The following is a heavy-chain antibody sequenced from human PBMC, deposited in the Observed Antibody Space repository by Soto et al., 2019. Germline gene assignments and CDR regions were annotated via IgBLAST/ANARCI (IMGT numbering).Heavy chain of an antibody. Sequence: EVQLSESGGGLIQPGGSLRLSCAASGLTFRYYGMSWVRQAPGKGLEWVSSIRGNGGNTHYADSVEGRLTISRDNSKNTLYLQMNSLRAEDTAIYYCAKSPDTSTYWYFDLWGRGTLVTVSS. CDR2: IRGNGGNT. V-gene: IGHV3-23*01. CDR1: GLTFRYYG. D-gene: IGHD2-2*01. J-gene: IGHJ2*01. CDR3: AKSPDTSTYWYFDL.